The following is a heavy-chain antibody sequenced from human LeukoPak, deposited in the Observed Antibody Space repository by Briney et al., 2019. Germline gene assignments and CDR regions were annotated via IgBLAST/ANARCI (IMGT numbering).Heavy chain of an antibody. CDR3: ARDIMVRGVIKRSGMDV. Sequence: PSETLSLACAVYGGSFSGYYWSWIRQPPGKGLEWIGEINHSGGTNYNPSLKSRVTISVDTSKNQFSLKLSSVTAADTAVYYCARDIMVRGVIKRSGMDVWGKGTTVTVSS. CDR2: INHSGGT. V-gene: IGHV4-34*01. CDR1: GGSFSGYY. D-gene: IGHD3-10*01. J-gene: IGHJ6*04.